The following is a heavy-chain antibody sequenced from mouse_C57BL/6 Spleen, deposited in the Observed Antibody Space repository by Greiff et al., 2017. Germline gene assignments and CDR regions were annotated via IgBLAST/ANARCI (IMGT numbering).Heavy chain of an antibody. CDR1: GFSLTSYG. J-gene: IGHJ3*01. CDR3: ARNRGTGKAWFAY. D-gene: IGHD4-1*01. Sequence: VKLMESGPGLVQPSQSLSITCTASGFSLTSYGVHWVRQTPGKGLEWLGVIWSGGNTDYNAAFISRLSNINDNSKCQFFYKRNSLQADDTAIYYCARNRGTGKAWFAYWGQGTLVTVSA. CDR2: IWSGGNT. V-gene: IGHV2-2*01.